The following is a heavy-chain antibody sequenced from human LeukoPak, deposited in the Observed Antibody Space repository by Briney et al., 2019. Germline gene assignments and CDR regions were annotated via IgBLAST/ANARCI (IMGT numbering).Heavy chain of an antibody. Sequence: PGGSLRLSCAASGFTFSSYAMHWVRQAPGKGLEWVAVISYDGSNKYYADSVKGRFTIYRDNSKNTLYPQMNILRAEDTAVYYCARNQKAAGSGWSLAFDYWGQGTLVTVSS. CDR2: ISYDGSNK. CDR3: ARNQKAAGSGWSLAFDY. J-gene: IGHJ4*02. V-gene: IGHV3-30-3*01. CDR1: GFTFSSYA. D-gene: IGHD6-19*01.